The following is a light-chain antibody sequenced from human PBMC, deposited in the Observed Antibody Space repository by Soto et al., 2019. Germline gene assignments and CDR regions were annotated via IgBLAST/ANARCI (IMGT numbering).Light chain of an antibody. V-gene: IGLV2-14*01. CDR3: SSYSINNTLF. J-gene: IGLJ1*01. CDR1: SSDVGGFNY. CDR2: EVS. Sequence: QSVLTQPASVSGSPGQSITISCTGTSSDVGGFNYVSWYQQDPGKAPKVMIYEVSNRPSGVSDRFSGSNSGNTASLTISGLQAVDEADYYCSSYSINNTLFFGTGTKVTVL.